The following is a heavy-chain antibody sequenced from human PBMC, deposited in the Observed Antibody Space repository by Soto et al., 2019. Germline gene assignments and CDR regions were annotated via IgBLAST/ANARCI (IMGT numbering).Heavy chain of an antibody. CDR1: GGSITNYY. CDR2: MYTKERT. CDR3: ARAKYYYGSGSYTVGMDV. V-gene: IGHV4-4*07. J-gene: IGHJ6*02. Sequence: SETLSLTCTVSGGSITNYYWSWIRQPAGKGLEWIGRMYTKERTNYNLSFKSRVTMSVDTSKYQFSLKLSSVTAADTAVYYCARAKYYYGSGSYTVGMDVWGQGTTVTVSS. D-gene: IGHD3-10*01.